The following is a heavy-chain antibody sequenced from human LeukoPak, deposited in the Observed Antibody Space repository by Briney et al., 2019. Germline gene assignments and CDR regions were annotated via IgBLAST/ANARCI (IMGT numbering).Heavy chain of an antibody. Sequence: GGSLRLSCAASGFTFSNAWMSWVRQAPGKGLEWVGRIKSKTDGGTTDYAAPVKGRFTISRDDSKNTLYLHMNRLKTEDTAVYYCTTGIDIVIVPAATAPDFDYWGQGTLVPVSS. CDR2: IKSKTDGGTT. V-gene: IGHV3-15*01. CDR1: GFTFSNAW. J-gene: IGHJ4*02. CDR3: TTGIDIVIVPAATAPDFDY. D-gene: IGHD2-2*01.